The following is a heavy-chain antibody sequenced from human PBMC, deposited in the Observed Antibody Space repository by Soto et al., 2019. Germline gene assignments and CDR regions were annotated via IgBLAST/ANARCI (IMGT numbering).Heavy chain of an antibody. CDR1: GGSISSGGYY. V-gene: IGHV4-31*03. CDR3: ARGEVAYYGSGSYNWFDP. CDR2: IYYSGST. Sequence: QVQLQESGPGLVKPSQTLSLTCTVSGGSISSGGYYWSWIRQHPGKGLEWIGYIYYSGSTYYNPSLERRVTISVDTSKNQFSLKLSPVTAADKAVYYCARGEVAYYGSGSYNWFDPWGPGNLVNVSS. D-gene: IGHD3-10*01. J-gene: IGHJ5*02.